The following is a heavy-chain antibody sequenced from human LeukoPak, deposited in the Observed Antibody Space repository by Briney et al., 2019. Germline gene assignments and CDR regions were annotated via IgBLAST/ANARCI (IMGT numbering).Heavy chain of an antibody. Sequence: ASVKVSCKASGYTFTSYYMHWVRQAPGQGLEWMGIINPSGGSTSYAQKFQGRVTMTRNTSINTAYMELSSLRSEDTAVYYCARENMYDSSDYYGWSGYYDHWGQGTLVTVSS. D-gene: IGHD3-22*01. CDR1: GYTFTSYY. CDR3: ARENMYDSSDYYGWSGYYDH. V-gene: IGHV1-46*01. CDR2: INPSGGST. J-gene: IGHJ4*02.